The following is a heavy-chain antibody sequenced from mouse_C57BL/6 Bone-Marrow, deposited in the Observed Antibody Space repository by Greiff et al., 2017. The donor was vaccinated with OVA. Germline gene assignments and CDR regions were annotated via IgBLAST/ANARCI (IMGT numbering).Heavy chain of an antibody. CDR1: GYTFTSYW. Sequence: VQLQQPGAELVKPGASVKVSCKASGYTFTSYWMHWVKQRPGQGLEWIGRIHPSDSDTNYNQKFKGKATLTVDKSSSTAYMQLSSLTSEDAAVYYCAIEGLRRGNYFDYWGQGTTLTVSS. CDR2: IHPSDSDT. D-gene: IGHD2-2*01. J-gene: IGHJ2*01. V-gene: IGHV1-74*01. CDR3: AIEGLRRGNYFDY.